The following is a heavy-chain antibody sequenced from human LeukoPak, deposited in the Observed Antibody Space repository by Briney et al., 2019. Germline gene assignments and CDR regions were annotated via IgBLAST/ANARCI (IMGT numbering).Heavy chain of an antibody. CDR1: GFTFSSYG. V-gene: IGHV3-30*18. CDR3: VKETSLTGAGDC. J-gene: IGHJ4*02. D-gene: IGHD1-20*01. CDR2: ISYDGSNK. Sequence: GGSLRLSCAASGFTFSSYGMHWVRQAPGKGLEWVAVISYDGSNKYYADSVKGRFTISRDNSKNTLYLQMNNLRADDTAVYFCVKETSLTGAGDCWGQGILVTVSS.